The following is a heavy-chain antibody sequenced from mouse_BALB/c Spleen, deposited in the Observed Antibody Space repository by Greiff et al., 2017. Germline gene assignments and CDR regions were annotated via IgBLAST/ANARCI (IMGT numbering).Heavy chain of an antibody. D-gene: IGHD2-4*01. V-gene: IGHV14-3*02. CDR2: IDPANGNT. CDR1: GFNIKDTY. J-gene: IGHJ1*01. CDR3: ARSRSTMITTYWYFDV. Sequence: VQLQQSGAELVKPGASVKLSCTASGFNIKDTYMHWVKQRPEQGLEWIGRIDPANGNTKYDPKFQGKATITADTSSNTAYLQLSSLTSEDTAVYYCARSRSTMITTYWYFDVWGAGTTVTVSS.